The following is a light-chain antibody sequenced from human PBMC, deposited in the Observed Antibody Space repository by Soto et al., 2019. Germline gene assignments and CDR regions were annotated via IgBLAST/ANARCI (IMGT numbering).Light chain of an antibody. J-gene: IGLJ2*01. Sequence: QSALTQPPSASGSPGQSVTISCTGTSSDVGGYDYVSWYQQHPGKAPKLMIYEVTKRPSGVPDRFSGSKSGNTASLTVSGLQAEDEADYYCQSYDSSLSVPFGGGTKLTVL. CDR1: SSDVGGYDY. V-gene: IGLV2-8*01. CDR2: EVT. CDR3: QSYDSSLSVP.